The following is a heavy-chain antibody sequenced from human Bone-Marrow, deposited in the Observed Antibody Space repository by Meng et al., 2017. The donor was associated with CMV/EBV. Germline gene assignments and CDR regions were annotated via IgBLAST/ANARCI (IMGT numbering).Heavy chain of an antibody. CDR3: ARVKILIQYYYYYGMYV. D-gene: IGHD5-18*01. CDR1: GYTFTSYD. Sequence: ASVKVSCKASGYTFTSYDINWVRQATGQGLEWMGWMNPNSGNTGYAQKFQGRVTITRNTSISTAYMELSSLRSEDTAVYYCARVKILIQYYYYYGMYVWGQGTTVTVSS. V-gene: IGHV1-8*03. J-gene: IGHJ6*01. CDR2: MNPNSGNT.